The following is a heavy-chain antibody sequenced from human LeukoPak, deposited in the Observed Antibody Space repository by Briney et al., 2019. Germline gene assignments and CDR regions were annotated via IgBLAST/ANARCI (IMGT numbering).Heavy chain of an antibody. J-gene: IGHJ6*02. V-gene: IGHV1-18*04. CDR2: ISAYNGNT. D-gene: IGHD3-10*01. CDR1: GYTFTGYY. Sequence: EASVKVSCKASGYTFTGYYLHWVRQAPGQGLEWMGWISAYNGNTNYAQKLQGRVTMTTDTSTSTAYMELRSLRSDDTAVYYCARWWFGESYYYYGMDVWGQGTTVTVSS. CDR3: ARWWFGESYYYYGMDV.